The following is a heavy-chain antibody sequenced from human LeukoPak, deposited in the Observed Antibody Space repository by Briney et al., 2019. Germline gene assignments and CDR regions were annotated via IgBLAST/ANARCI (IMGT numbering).Heavy chain of an antibody. CDR3: AKDRLGGPYFFHY. D-gene: IGHD3-16*01. CDR2: IGGTGVRT. V-gene: IGHV3-23*01. Sequence: GGSLRLSCASSGFTFSSYAMSWVRQAPGKGLEWVSTIGGTGVRTYYADSVKGRFTISRDNSKNTLYLQINSLSAEDTAVYFCAKDRLGGPYFFHYWGQGTLVTVSS. J-gene: IGHJ4*02. CDR1: GFTFSSYA.